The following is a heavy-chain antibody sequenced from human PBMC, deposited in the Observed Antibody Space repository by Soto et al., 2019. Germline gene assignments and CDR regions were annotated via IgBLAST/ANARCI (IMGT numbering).Heavy chain of an antibody. J-gene: IGHJ4*02. V-gene: IGHV3-74*01. CDR2: INSDGRTT. CDR3: ARETGTSYGNVYFDY. D-gene: IGHD7-27*01. CDR1: GFIFSGYW. Sequence: PGGSLRLSCAASGFIFSGYWMYWVRQGPGKRLVWVSRINSDGRTTTYADSVKGRFTISRDNAKNTLYLQMNSLRVEDTAVYYCARETGTSYGNVYFDYWGQGSLVTVSS.